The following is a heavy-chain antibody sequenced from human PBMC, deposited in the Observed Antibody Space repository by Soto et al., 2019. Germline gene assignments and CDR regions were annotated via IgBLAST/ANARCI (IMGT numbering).Heavy chain of an antibody. D-gene: IGHD2-2*01. J-gene: IGHJ6*02. Sequence: QVQLVQSGAEVKKPGSSVKVSCKASGGTFGSYAISWVRQAPGQGLEWMGGIIPIPGTANYAQKFQGRVTIAEDDSTNKAYMELSSLRSEDTAVYYCARSQGSSTSLEIYYYYYYGMDVWGQGTTVTVSS. CDR1: GGTFGSYA. CDR2: IIPIPGTA. V-gene: IGHV1-69*01. CDR3: ARSQGSSTSLEIYYYYYYGMDV.